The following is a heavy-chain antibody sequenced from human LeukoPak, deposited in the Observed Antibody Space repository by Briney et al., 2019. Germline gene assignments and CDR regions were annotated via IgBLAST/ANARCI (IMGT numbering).Heavy chain of an antibody. CDR1: GFNFSSYD. Sequence: PGGSLRLSCAASGFNFSSYDMNWVRQAPGKGLEWVSYISSSGSPIYYADSVKGRLTISRDNAKNSLYLQMNSLRAEDTAVYYCARQRRSTTVVDAFDIWGQGTMVTVSS. J-gene: IGHJ3*02. CDR3: ARQRRSTTVVDAFDI. V-gene: IGHV3-48*03. CDR2: ISSSGSPI. D-gene: IGHD4-23*01.